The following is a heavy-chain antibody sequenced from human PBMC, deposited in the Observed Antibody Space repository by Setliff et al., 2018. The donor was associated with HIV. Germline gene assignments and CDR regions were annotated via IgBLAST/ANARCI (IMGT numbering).Heavy chain of an antibody. CDR3: ARALNWRNWFDP. CDR1: GGSISSYY. V-gene: IGHV4-59*01. CDR2: IYYSGST. Sequence: SETLSLTCTVSGGSISSYYWSWIRRPPGKGLEWIGYIYYSGSTNYNPSLKSRVTISVDTSKNQFSLKLSSVTAADTAVYYCARALNWRNWFDPWGQGTLVTVSS. J-gene: IGHJ5*02. D-gene: IGHD1-1*01.